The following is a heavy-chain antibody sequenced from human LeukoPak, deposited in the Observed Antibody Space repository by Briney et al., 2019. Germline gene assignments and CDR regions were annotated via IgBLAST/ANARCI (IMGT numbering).Heavy chain of an antibody. CDR3: ARGVPDFWSGYYLY. D-gene: IGHD3-3*01. J-gene: IGHJ4*02. CDR1: GGSFSGYY. CDR2: INHSGST. Sequence: SETLSLTCAVYGGSFSGYYWSWIRQPPGKGLEWIGEINHSGSTNYNLSLKSRVTISVDTSKNQFSLKLSSVTAADTAVYYCARGVPDFWSGYYLYWGQGTLVTVSS. V-gene: IGHV4-34*01.